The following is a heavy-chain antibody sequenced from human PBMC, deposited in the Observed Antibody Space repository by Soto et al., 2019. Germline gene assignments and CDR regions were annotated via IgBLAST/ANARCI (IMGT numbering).Heavy chain of an antibody. V-gene: IGHV1-2*06. D-gene: IGHD6-13*01. CDR1: GYIFTDYY. Sequence: ASVKVSCKASGYIFTDYYMHWVRQAPGQELGWMGRINPNSGGTNYAQKFQGRVTITADESTSTAYMELSSLRSEDTAVYYCATQIAAAGTIWFDPWGQGTLVTVSS. CDR2: INPNSGGT. CDR3: ATQIAAAGTIWFDP. J-gene: IGHJ5*02.